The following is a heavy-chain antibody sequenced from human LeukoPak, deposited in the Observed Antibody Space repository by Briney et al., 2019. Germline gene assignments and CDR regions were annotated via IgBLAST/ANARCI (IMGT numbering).Heavy chain of an antibody. CDR2: IYYSGST. D-gene: IGHD6-6*01. CDR1: GGSISSSSYY. V-gene: IGHV4-39*01. J-gene: IGHJ6*02. Sequence: PSETLSLTCTVSGGSISSSSYYWGWIRQPPGKGLEWIGSIYYSGSTYYNPSLKSRVTISVDTSKNQFSLKLSSVTAADTAVYYCKIAARDYYYGMDVRGQGTTVTVSS. CDR3: KIAARDYYYGMDV.